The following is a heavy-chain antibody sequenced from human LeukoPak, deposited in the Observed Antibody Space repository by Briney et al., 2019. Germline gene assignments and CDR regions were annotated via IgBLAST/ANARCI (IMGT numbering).Heavy chain of an antibody. V-gene: IGHV3-74*01. CDR2: IDRDGSRI. CDR1: GFTFSSYW. CDR3: VRGNDYGGPHY. J-gene: IGHJ4*02. D-gene: IGHD4-23*01. Sequence: GGFLRLSCAVSGFTFSSYWMHWVRQAPGKGLVWVSRIDRDGSRINYADSVKGRFTISRDNGKNTLFLQMNSLRAEDAAVYYCVRGNDYGGPHYWGQGTLVTVSS.